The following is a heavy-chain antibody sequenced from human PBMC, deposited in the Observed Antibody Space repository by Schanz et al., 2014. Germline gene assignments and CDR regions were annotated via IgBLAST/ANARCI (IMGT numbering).Heavy chain of an antibody. CDR1: GYSFSAYY. D-gene: IGHD1-26*01. J-gene: IGHJ4*02. V-gene: IGHV1-2*06. CDR2: FT. Sequence: QVQLVQSGAALKNPGASVKVSCKASGYSFSAYYIHWMRQAPGQGLEWLGRFTHISQKFQGGVTMTRDTSSTTAYMELNSLRSDETAVYYCVRELSGGAFDCGGQGALVTVSS. CDR3: VRELSGGAFDC.